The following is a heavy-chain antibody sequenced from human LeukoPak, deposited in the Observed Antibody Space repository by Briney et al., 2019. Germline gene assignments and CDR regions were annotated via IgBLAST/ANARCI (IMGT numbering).Heavy chain of an antibody. CDR3: ARGAQWYNWNYDPVGY. J-gene: IGHJ4*02. CDR2: INPNSGGT. Sequence: ASVKVSCKASGYTFTGYYMHWVRQAPGQGLEWMGWINPNSGGTNYAQKFQGRVTMTRDTSIGTAYMELSRLRSDDTAVYYCARGAQWYNWNYDPVGYWGQGTLVTVSS. CDR1: GYTFTGYY. V-gene: IGHV1-2*02. D-gene: IGHD1-7*01.